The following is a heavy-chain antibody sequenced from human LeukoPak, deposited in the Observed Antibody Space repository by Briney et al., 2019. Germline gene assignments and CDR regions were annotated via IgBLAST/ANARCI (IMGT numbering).Heavy chain of an antibody. CDR1: GGSISSSSYY. V-gene: IGHV4-61*02. J-gene: IGHJ5*02. CDR2: IYTSGST. D-gene: IGHD3-10*01. Sequence: SETLSLTCTVSGGSISSSSYYWGWIRQPPGKGLEWIGRIYTSGSTNYNPSLKSRVTISVDTSKNQFSLKLSSVTAADTAVYYCATGGFGELSSDPWGQGTLVTVSS. CDR3: ATGGFGELSSDP.